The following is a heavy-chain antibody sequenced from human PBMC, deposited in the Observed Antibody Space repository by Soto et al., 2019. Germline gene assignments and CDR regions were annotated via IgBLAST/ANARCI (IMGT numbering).Heavy chain of an antibody. CDR2: ISYDGSNK. J-gene: IGHJ3*02. CDR1: GFTFSSYA. CDR3: ARDREGYCSGGSCYSSAFDI. Sequence: GGSLRLSCAASGFTFSSYAMHWVRQAPGKGLEWVAVISYDGSNKYYADSVKGRFTISRDNSKNTLYLQMNSLRAEDTAVYYCARDREGYCSGGSCYSSAFDIWGQGTMVTVSS. V-gene: IGHV3-30-3*01. D-gene: IGHD2-15*01.